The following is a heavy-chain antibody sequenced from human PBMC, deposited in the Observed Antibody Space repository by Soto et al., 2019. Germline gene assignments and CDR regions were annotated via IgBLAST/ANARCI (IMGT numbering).Heavy chain of an antibody. D-gene: IGHD6-13*01. J-gene: IGHJ5*02. CDR1: GFTFRSFT. Sequence: GGSMRLSCAASGFTFRSFTMNWVRQALGKGLEWVSTISSNSAYIYYTDALRGRFTISRDNAKNSLHLQMNSLRAEDTAVYYCTRDASRDSSARGWFDPWGPGTLVTVSS. CDR3: TRDASRDSSARGWFDP. V-gene: IGHV3-21*01. CDR2: ISSNSAYI.